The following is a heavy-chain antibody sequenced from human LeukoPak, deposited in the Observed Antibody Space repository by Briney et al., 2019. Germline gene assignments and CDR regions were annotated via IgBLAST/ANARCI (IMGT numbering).Heavy chain of an antibody. D-gene: IGHD3-10*02. Sequence: GGSLRLSCTASGFTFSDYFMSWVRQAPGKGLEWVSYISSSGSTIYYADSVKGRFTISRDNAKNSLYLQMNSLRAEDTAVYYCAELGITMIGGVWGKGTTVTISS. CDR3: AELGITMIGGV. CDR1: GFTFSDYF. J-gene: IGHJ6*04. V-gene: IGHV3-11*04. CDR2: ISSSGSTI.